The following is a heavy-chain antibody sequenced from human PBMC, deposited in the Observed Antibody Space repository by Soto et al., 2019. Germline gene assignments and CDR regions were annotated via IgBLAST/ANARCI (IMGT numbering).Heavy chain of an antibody. CDR2: ISAYNGNT. D-gene: IGHD3-9*01. CDR3: ARAVSKVYFHSLFGHYHYNLAD. V-gene: IGHV1-8*02. CDR1: GYTFTSYG. Sequence: ASVKVSCRASGYTFTSYGISWVGQAPGQRLEWMGWISAYNGNTGYAQKFQGRVTMTRNTSISTAYMEMSSLRSEDTAVYYCARAVSKVYFHSLFGHYHYNLADWGKRT. J-gene: IGHJ6*03.